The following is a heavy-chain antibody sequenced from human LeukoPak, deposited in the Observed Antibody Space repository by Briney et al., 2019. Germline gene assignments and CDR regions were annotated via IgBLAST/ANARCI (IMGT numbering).Heavy chain of an antibody. D-gene: IGHD2-8*01. CDR2: IYHSGET. Sequence: SETLSLTCRVSGGSISSTSYYWDWIRQPPGKGLEWIASIYHSGETFCNPSLESRVAISVDTSNNEVFLDLYPVTAADTAMYYCAETNTQDWFDPWGRGTLVTVSS. CDR1: GGSISSTSYY. J-gene: IGHJ5*02. CDR3: AETNTQDWFDP. V-gene: IGHV4-39*07.